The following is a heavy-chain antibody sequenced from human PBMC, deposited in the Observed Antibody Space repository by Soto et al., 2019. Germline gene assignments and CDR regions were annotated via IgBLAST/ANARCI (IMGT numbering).Heavy chain of an antibody. CDR1: GDTFRFYS. CDR3: ATSYGSGYRAFDY. Sequence: QVQLVQSGAEVKRPGSSVKVSCKASGDTFRFYSINWVRQAPGLGLEWMGRVNPILSMSNYAQRFQGSVTMTADKSTSTAYMELRGLRSEDTSMYYCATSYGSGYRAFDYWGQGALVTVSS. D-gene: IGHD3-10*01. V-gene: IGHV1-69*04. J-gene: IGHJ4*02. CDR2: VNPILSMS.